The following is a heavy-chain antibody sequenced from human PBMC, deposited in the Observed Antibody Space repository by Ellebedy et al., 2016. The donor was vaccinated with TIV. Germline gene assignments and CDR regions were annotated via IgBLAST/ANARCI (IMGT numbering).Heavy chain of an antibody. CDR1: GFTFSSYG. D-gene: IGHD3-10*01. CDR3: AKDLYGWFGELCPLDY. J-gene: IGHJ4*02. CDR2: ISYDGSNK. Sequence: GGSLRLSXAASGFTFSSYGMHWVRQAPGKGLEWVAVISYDGSNKYYADSVKGRFTISRDNSKNTLYLQMNSLRAEDTAVYYCAKDLYGWFGELCPLDYWGQGTLVTVSS. V-gene: IGHV3-30*18.